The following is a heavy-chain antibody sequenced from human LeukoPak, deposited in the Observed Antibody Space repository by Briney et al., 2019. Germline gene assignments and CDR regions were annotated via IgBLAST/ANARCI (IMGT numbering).Heavy chain of an antibody. Sequence: ASVKVSCKASGYTFTSYDINWVRQATGQGVEWMGWMNPNSGNTGYAQKFQGRVTMTRNTSISTAYMELSSLRSEDTAVYYCARARPGVVVPAAIRRVDAFDIWGQGTMVTVSS. CDR2: MNPNSGNT. J-gene: IGHJ3*02. D-gene: IGHD2-2*02. CDR1: GYTFTSYD. V-gene: IGHV1-8*01. CDR3: ARARPGVVVPAAIRRVDAFDI.